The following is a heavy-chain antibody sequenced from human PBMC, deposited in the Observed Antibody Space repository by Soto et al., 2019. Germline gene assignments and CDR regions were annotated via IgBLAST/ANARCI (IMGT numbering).Heavy chain of an antibody. V-gene: IGHV4-4*02. D-gene: IGHD3-22*01. CDR3: ARDRYDSSGYVIIDAFDI. CDR1: GGPISRSNW. CDR2: IYHSGST. Sequence: SSETLSLTCAFSGGPISRSNWWSWVRQPPGKGLEWIGEIYHSGSTNYNPSLKSRVTISVDKSKNQFSLKLSSVTAADTAVYYCARDRYDSSGYVIIDAFDIWGQGTMVT. J-gene: IGHJ3*02.